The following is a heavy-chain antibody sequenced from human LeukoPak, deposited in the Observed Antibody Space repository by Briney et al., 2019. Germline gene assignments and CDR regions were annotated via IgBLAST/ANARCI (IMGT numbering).Heavy chain of an antibody. V-gene: IGHV3-74*01. D-gene: IGHD4/OR15-4a*01. CDR3: AKAADYDTDAFDI. J-gene: IGHJ3*02. CDR2: INSDGSST. Sequence: PGGSLRLSCAASGFTFNTYWKHWVRQAPGKGLVWVSRINSDGSSTNYADSVKGRFTISRDNAKNTLSLQMNSLRAEDTAVYYCAKAADYDTDAFDIWGQGTMVTVSS. CDR1: GFTFNTYW.